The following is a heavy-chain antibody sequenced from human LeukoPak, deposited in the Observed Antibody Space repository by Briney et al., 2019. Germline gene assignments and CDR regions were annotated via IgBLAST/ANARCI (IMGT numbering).Heavy chain of an antibody. CDR1: GGSISSYY. V-gene: IGHV4-59*13. CDR3: ARLYSSIDY. CDR2: IYYSGST. Sequence: PSETLSLTGTVSGGSISSYYWSWIRQPPGKGLEWIGYIYYSGSTNYNPSLKSRVTISVDTSKNQFSLKLSSVTAADTAVYYCARLYSSIDYWGQGTLVIVSS. D-gene: IGHD6-19*01. J-gene: IGHJ4*02.